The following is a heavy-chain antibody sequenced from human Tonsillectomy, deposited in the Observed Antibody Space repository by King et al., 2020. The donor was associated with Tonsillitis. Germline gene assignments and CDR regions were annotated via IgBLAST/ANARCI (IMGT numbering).Heavy chain of an antibody. J-gene: IGHJ6*02. CDR2: ISGSGNII. V-gene: IGHV3-11*01. CDR3: ARGSGVGATLYNYYGMDV. CDR1: GFTFSDHY. Sequence: QLVQSGGGLVKPGGSLRLSCAASGFTFSDHYMNWIRQAPGKGLEWVSYISGSGNIIYYADSVKGRFTISRDNAKNSLYLQMNSLRAEETAVYYCARGSGVGATLYNYYGMDVWGQGTTVTVSS. D-gene: IGHD1-26*01.